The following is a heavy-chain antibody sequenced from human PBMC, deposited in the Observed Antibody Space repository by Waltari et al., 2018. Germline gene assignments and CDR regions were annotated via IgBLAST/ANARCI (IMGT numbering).Heavy chain of an antibody. Sequence: EVQLVETGGGLIQPGGSLRLSCAASEFSVSNNYLAWVRQAPGKGLECVSIIHVSDNAYYADSVKGRFTISRDNSKNTLFLQMNSLKVEDTAIYYCAKDNLMYAPSAAFDIWGQGTMVTVSS. D-gene: IGHD2-8*01. CDR3: AKDNLMYAPSAAFDI. CDR2: IHVSDNA. CDR1: EFSVSNNY. V-gene: IGHV3-53*02. J-gene: IGHJ3*02.